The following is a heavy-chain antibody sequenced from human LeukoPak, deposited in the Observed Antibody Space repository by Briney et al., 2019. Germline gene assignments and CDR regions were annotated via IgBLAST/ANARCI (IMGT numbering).Heavy chain of an antibody. CDR1: GFTFSNYA. D-gene: IGHD6-19*01. CDR2: MSGSGGST. CDR3: ARASPGGWYYLGY. V-gene: IGHV3-23*01. Sequence: GGSPRLSCAASGFTFSNYAMNWVRQTPGKGLEWVSVMSGSGGSTYYADSVKGRFTISRDNSKSTVYLEMNSLRAEDTAVYYCARASPGGWYYLGYWGQGTLVTVSS. J-gene: IGHJ4*02.